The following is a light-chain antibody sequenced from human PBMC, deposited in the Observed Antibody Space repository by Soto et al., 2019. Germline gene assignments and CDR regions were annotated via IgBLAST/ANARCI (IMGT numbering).Light chain of an antibody. CDR2: DVR. Sequence: QSVLTQPASVSGSPGQSIIISCTGTSSDVGGYNYVSWYQQHPGKAHKLMIYDVRNRPSGVSNRFSGSKSVNTASLTISGLQAEDEADYYCSSYTTVNTYVFGTGTKVTVL. CDR1: SSDVGGYNY. CDR3: SSYTTVNTYV. J-gene: IGLJ1*01. V-gene: IGLV2-14*01.